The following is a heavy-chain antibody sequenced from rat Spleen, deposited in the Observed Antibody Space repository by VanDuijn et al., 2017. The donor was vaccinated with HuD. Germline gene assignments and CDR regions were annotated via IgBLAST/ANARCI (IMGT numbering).Heavy chain of an antibody. CDR1: GFTFSDYY. CDR2: ISYAGGST. Sequence: EVQLVESGGGLVQPGRSLKFSCAASGFTFSDYYMAWVRQAPKKGLEWVAYISYAGGSTYYRDSVKGRFTVSRDNTKSTLYLQMNSLRSEDTATYYCTREDWVPDYWGQGVKVTVSS. J-gene: IGHJ2*01. V-gene: IGHV5-20*01. CDR3: TREDWVPDY. D-gene: IGHD5-1*01.